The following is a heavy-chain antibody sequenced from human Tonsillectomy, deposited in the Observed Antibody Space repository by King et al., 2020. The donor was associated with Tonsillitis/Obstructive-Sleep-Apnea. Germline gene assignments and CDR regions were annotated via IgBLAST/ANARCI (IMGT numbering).Heavy chain of an antibody. CDR1: GFTFSSYG. Sequence: QVQLVESGGGVVQPGRSLRLSCAASGFTFSSYGIHWVRQAPGKGLGWVALISYDGGNKYYADSVKGRFTISRDNSKNTLYLQMNSLRAEDTAVYYCAKGIHIVGWGQGTLVTVSS. D-gene: IGHD2-15*01. CDR3: AKGIHIVG. V-gene: IGHV3-30*18. CDR2: ISYDGGNK. J-gene: IGHJ4*02.